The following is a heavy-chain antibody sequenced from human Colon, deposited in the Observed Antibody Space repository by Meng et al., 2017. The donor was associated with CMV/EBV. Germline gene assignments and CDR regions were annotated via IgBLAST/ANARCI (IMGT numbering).Heavy chain of an antibody. D-gene: IGHD6-6*01. J-gene: IGHJ4*02. CDR2: INGGIGLTT. V-gene: IGHV3-23*03. CDR3: VRGSDFDN. Sequence: GESLKISCAASGFSFSTFGMTWVRQAPGKGLEWVALINGGIGLTTHYGDSVKGRFTVSRDNSKNTLYLQMSSLRDDDTAMYYCVRGSDFDNWGQGTLVTVSS. CDR1: GFSFSTFG.